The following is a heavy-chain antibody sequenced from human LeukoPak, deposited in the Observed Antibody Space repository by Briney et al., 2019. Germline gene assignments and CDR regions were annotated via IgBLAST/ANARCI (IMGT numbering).Heavy chain of an antibody. Sequence: GGSLRLSWAASGFTFSSYWMTWVRKAPGKGLEWVANIRPDGSGTYYVDSVKGRFTISRDNAKNSLYLQMNSLRTEDTAVYYCTRNRVAAAGDDWGQGTLVTVSS. V-gene: IGHV3-7*01. CDR3: TRNRVAAAGDD. CDR2: IRPDGSGT. J-gene: IGHJ1*01. CDR1: GFTFSSYW. D-gene: IGHD6-13*01.